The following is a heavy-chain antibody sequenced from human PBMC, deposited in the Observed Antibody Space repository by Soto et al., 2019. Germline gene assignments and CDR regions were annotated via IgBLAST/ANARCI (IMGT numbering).Heavy chain of an antibody. CDR2: IYPSNSET. CDR1: GYTFTSYW. Sequence: PGESLKISCKASGYTFTSYWIGWVRQMPGKGLEWMGIIYPSNSETRFSPSFQGQVTLSADKSIFTAYLQWSSLKASDAAIYYCARQAYHYDTYSFGYWGQGTLVTVSS. D-gene: IGHD3-22*01. CDR3: ARQAYHYDTYSFGY. V-gene: IGHV5-51*01. J-gene: IGHJ4*02.